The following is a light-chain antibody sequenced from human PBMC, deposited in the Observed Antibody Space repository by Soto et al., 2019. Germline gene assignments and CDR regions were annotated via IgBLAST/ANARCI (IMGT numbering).Light chain of an antibody. V-gene: IGLV2-23*01. CDR3: CSYAGSSTYV. CDR2: EDT. J-gene: IGLJ1*01. Sequence: QSVLTQPASVSGSPGQSITISCTGTSRDVGIYNLVSWYQLHPGKVPKLIIYEDTKRPSGISSRFSGSESGITAFLTISGLQAEDEADYYSCSYAGSSTYVFATGTKVTVL. CDR1: SRDVGIYNL.